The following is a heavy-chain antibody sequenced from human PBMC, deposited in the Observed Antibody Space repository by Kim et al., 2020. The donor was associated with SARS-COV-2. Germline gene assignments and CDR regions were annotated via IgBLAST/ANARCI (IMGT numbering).Heavy chain of an antibody. V-gene: IGHV1-2*06. CDR1: GYTFTGYF. J-gene: IGHJ2*01. D-gene: IGHD7-27*01. CDR2: INPKSGVT. Sequence: ASVKVSCSASGYTFTGYFMYWVRQAPGQGLVWMGRINPKSGVTNYAQKFQGRVTMTRDTSISTAYMELSSLRSDDTAVYYCATMTGDRSYWYFDFWGRGTLVTVSS. CDR3: ATMTGDRSYWYFDF.